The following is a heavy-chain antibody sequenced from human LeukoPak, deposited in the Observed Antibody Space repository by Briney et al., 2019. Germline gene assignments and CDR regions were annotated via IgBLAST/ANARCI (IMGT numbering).Heavy chain of an antibody. V-gene: IGHV4-30-4*08. J-gene: IGHJ1*01. Sequence: QGSGPTLVKPSQTLSLTCTGSGGSISSGDYYWSWIRQPPWKGLERIWDIYYSGSNHYNPSLKRRVTISVDTSKNPFSLKLSSVTAADTAVYYCARAGFWSGYRGYWGQGTLVTVSS. CDR2: IYYSGSN. CDR1: GGSISSGDYY. D-gene: IGHD3-3*01. CDR3: ARAGFWSGYRGY.